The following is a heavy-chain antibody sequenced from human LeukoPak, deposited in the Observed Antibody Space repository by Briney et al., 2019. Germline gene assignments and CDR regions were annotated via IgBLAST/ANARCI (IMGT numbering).Heavy chain of an antibody. CDR2: INPNSGGT. J-gene: IGHJ4*02. V-gene: IGHV1-2*04. Sequence: GASVKVSCKASGYTFTGYYMHWVRQAPGQGLEWMGWINPNSGGTNYAQKFQGWVTMTRDTSISTAYMELSRLRSDDTAVYYCARVTTVGVRGVMALGYWGQGTLVTVSS. D-gene: IGHD3-10*01. CDR3: ARVTTVGVRGVMALGY. CDR1: GYTFTGYY.